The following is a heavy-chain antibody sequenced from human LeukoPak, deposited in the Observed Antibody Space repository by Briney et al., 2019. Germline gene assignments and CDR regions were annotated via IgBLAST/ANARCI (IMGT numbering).Heavy chain of an antibody. CDR1: GYKFTGCY. Sequence: ASVRVSCTASGYKFTGCYMHWVRQAPGQGLEWMGWINPNSGGTNYAQKFQGRVTMTRDTSISTAYMELSRLRSDDTAVYYCAREDSSGWYYFDYWGQGTLVTVSS. CDR3: AREDSSGWYYFDY. V-gene: IGHV1-2*02. CDR2: INPNSGGT. J-gene: IGHJ4*02. D-gene: IGHD6-19*01.